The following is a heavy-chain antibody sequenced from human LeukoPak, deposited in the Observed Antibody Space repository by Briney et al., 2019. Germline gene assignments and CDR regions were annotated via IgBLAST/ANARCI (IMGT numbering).Heavy chain of an antibody. V-gene: IGHV4-34*01. J-gene: IGHJ4*02. Sequence: PSETLSLTCAVYGGSFSGYYWSWIRQPPGKGLEWIGEINHSGSTNYNPSLKSRVTISVDTSKNQFSLKLSSVTAADTAVYYCARGVMNYDSSGYIFDYWGQGTLVTVFS. CDR2: INHSGST. CDR1: GGSFSGYY. CDR3: ARGVMNYDSSGYIFDY. D-gene: IGHD3-22*01.